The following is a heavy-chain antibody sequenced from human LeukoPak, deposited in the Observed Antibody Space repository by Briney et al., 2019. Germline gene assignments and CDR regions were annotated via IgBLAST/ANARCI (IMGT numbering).Heavy chain of an antibody. CDR1: GYSISSGYY. D-gene: IGHD3-22*01. Sequence: SETLSLTCTVSGYSISSGYYWGWIRQPPGKGLEWIGSIYHSGSTYYNPSLKSRVTISVDTSKNQFSLKLSSVTATDTAVYYCARGRYYESNWGQGTLVTVSS. CDR2: IYHSGST. V-gene: IGHV4-38-2*02. J-gene: IGHJ4*02. CDR3: ARGRYYESN.